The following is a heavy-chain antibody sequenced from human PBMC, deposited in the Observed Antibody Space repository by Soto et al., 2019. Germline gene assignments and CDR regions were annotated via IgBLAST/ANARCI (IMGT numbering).Heavy chain of an antibody. Sequence: PWGSLRLSCASSGFSFSSYAIRWIRQAPGKGLEWVSSIGGRGGSTYYADSVKGRFTISRDNSKSTVYLQMNSRRVEDTAVYYCAKQGDYDFWSSSNNWLDPWGQGTLVTVSS. CDR2: IGGRGGST. D-gene: IGHD3-3*01. J-gene: IGHJ5*02. CDR3: AKQGDYDFWSSSNNWLDP. V-gene: IGHV3-23*01. CDR1: GFSFSSYA.